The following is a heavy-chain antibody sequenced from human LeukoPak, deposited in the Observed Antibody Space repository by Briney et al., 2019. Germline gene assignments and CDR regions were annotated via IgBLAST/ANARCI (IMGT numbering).Heavy chain of an antibody. Sequence: PGGSLRLSCAASGFTFNTYTMNWVRQAPGKGLEWVSSITSAGSYIYYADSVKGRFTISRDNAKKSLYLQMNSLRVEDTAIYYCARGEMDFHFWGRGTLVTVSS. D-gene: IGHD5-24*01. CDR1: GFTFNTYT. CDR2: ITSAGSYI. CDR3: ARGEMDFHF. V-gene: IGHV3-21*01. J-gene: IGHJ4*02.